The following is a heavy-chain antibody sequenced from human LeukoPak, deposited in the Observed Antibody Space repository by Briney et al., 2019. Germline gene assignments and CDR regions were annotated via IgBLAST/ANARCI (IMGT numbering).Heavy chain of an antibody. CDR3: ARLDYGDQSAPVVINAFDI. D-gene: IGHD4-17*01. Sequence: ASVKVSCKASGGTFSSYAISWVRQAPGQGLEWMGGIIPIFGTANYAQKFQGRVTITADESTSTAYMEPSSLRSEDTAVYYCARLDYGDQSAPVVINAFDIWGQGTMVTVSS. J-gene: IGHJ3*02. V-gene: IGHV1-69*13. CDR2: IIPIFGTA. CDR1: GGTFSSYA.